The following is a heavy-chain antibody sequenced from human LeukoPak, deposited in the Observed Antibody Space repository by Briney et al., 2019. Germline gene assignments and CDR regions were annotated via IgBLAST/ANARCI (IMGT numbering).Heavy chain of an antibody. CDR2: ISGSGGAT. CDR3: ARAPDRSGSYYGGFDI. D-gene: IGHD3-10*01. CDR1: GFTFSNYA. Sequence: GGSLRLSCAASGFTFSNYAMSWVRQAPGKGLEWVSGISGSGGATYYADSVKGRFTISRDNSKNTLYLQMNSLRAEDTAVYYCARAPDRSGSYYGGFDIWGQGTMVTVSS. V-gene: IGHV3-23*01. J-gene: IGHJ3*02.